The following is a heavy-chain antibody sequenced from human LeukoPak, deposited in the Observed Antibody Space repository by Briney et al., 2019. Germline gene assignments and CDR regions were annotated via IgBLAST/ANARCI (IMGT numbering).Heavy chain of an antibody. CDR3: ARSGGWSSYYYYMDV. CDR2: IYYSGST. CDR1: GGSISSSSYY. Sequence: SETLSLTCTVSGGSISSSSYYWGWIRQPPGKGLEWIGSIYYSGSTYYNPSLKSRVTISVDTSKNQFSLKLSSVTAADTAVYYCARSGGWSSYYYYMDVWGKGTTVTVSS. V-gene: IGHV4-39*07. D-gene: IGHD6-19*01. J-gene: IGHJ6*03.